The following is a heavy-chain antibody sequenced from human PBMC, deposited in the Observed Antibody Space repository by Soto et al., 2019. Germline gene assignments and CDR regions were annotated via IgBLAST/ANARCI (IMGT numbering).Heavy chain of an antibody. CDR2: ISGSGGSA. CDR3: ARGDNTAYYHMGF. Sequence: GGSLRFSCAASVFTFSSYAMSWVRLGPGKGLEWVAAISGSGGSAYDADYVKGRFTISRDNSKNTMYLHLNRMSAEDTAVYYCARGDNTAYYHMGFWAQGSMVTVSS. CDR1: VFTFSSYA. J-gene: IGHJ4*02. D-gene: IGHD3-9*01. V-gene: IGHV3-23*01.